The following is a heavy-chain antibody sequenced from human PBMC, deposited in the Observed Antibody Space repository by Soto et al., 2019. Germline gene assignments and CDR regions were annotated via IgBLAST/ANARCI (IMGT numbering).Heavy chain of an antibody. CDR3: AKAEGYCTRTSCYSEGVTLGY. D-gene: IGHD2-2*01. CDR1: GFTFDSYD. J-gene: IGHJ4*01. CDR2: ISNDGSSK. Sequence: QVRLVESGGGVVQPGRSLRLSCAASGFTFDSYDMHWVRQAPGKGLEWVAVISNDGSSKYYADSVKGRFTISRDNSKNTLDLQMNSLRPEDTAVYYCAKAEGYCTRTSCYSEGVTLGYWGHGTLVTVSS. V-gene: IGHV3-30*18.